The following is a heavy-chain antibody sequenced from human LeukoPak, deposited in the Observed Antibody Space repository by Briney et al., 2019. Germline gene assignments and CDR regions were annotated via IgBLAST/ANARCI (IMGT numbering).Heavy chain of an antibody. CDR2: IYHSGST. J-gene: IGHJ5*02. D-gene: IGHD6-13*01. Sequence: SETLSLTCAVYGGSSSGYFWGWIRQPPGKGLECIGTIYHSGSTYYNPSLKSRVTISVDTSKNQFSLKLNSVTAADTAVYYCARIYSSSWFLNWFDPWGQGTLVTVSS. V-gene: IGHV4-38-2*01. CDR3: ARIYSSSWFLNWFDP. CDR1: GGSSSGYF.